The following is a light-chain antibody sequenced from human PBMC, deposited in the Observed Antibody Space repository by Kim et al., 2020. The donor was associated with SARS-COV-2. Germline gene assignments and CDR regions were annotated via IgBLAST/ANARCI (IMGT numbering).Light chain of an antibody. J-gene: IGLJ3*02. Sequence: QSVTISCTGTSSDGGGYNYVSWYQQHPGKAPKLMIYDVSKRPSGVPDRFSGSKSGNTASLTISGLQAEDEADYYCCSYAGSYTLGVFGGGTKLTVL. CDR2: DVS. CDR1: SSDGGGYNY. V-gene: IGLV2-11*01. CDR3: CSYAGSYTLGV.